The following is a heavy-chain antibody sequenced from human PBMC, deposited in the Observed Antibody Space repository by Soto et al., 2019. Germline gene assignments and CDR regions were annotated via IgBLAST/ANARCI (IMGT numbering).Heavy chain of an antibody. CDR2: TYYRSKWSN. V-gene: IGHV6-1*01. D-gene: IGHD1-26*01. CDR1: GDSVSSKSAA. J-gene: IGHJ5*02. Sequence: SQTLSLSCAISGDSVSSKSAAWNWIRRSPSRGLEWVGRTYYRSKWSNDYVVSVESRITINPDTSKNQFSLHLNSVTPEDTAVYSCTRALAGSYAAWGQGTMVTLSS. CDR3: TRALAGSYAA.